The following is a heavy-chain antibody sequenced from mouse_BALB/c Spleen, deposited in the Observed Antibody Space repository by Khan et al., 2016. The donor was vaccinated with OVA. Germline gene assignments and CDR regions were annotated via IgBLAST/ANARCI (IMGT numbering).Heavy chain of an antibody. V-gene: IGHV9-3-1*01. CDR1: GYTFTNYG. D-gene: IGHD3-3*01. J-gene: IGHJ4*01. CDR3: ARGGRRAMDY. Sequence: QIQLVQSGPDLKKPGETVKISCKASGYTFTNYGINWVKQAPGKGLKWMGWIYTYTGEPTYADDFKGRFAFSLETSASTAYLQINNLKNEETATYVWARGGRRAMDYWGQGTSVTGSS. CDR2: IYTYTGEP.